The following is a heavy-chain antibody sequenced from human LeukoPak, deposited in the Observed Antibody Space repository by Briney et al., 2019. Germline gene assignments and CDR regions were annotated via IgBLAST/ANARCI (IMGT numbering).Heavy chain of an antibody. CDR2: IYYSGST. CDR1: GGSISSYY. J-gene: IGHJ6*02. Sequence: PSETLSLTCTVSGGSISSYYWSWIRQPPGKGLEWIGYIYYSGSTNYNPSLKSRVTISVDTSKNQFSLKLSSVTAADTAVYYCARHRYCSGGSCRYGMDVWGQGTTVTVSS. D-gene: IGHD2-15*01. CDR3: ARHRYCSGGSCRYGMDV. V-gene: IGHV4-59*08.